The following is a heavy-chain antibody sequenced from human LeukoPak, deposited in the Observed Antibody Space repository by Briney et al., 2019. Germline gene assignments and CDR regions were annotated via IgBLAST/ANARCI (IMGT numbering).Heavy chain of an antibody. V-gene: IGHV3-21*01. CDR1: GFXFSSYS. CDR3: ARGTRIVGATTDAFDI. J-gene: IGHJ3*02. Sequence: GGSLRLSCAASGFXFSSYSINWVRQAPGKGLEWVSGISSSSSYIYYADSVKGRFTISRDNAKNSLYLQMNSLRAEDTAVYYCARGTRIVGATTDAFDIWGLGTMVTVSS. CDR2: ISSSSSYI. D-gene: IGHD1-26*01.